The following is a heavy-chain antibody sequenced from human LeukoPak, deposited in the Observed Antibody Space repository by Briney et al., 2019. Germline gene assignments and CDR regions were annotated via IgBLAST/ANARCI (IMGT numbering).Heavy chain of an antibody. CDR3: AIQCGDYVCGWDY. CDR2: IYPGDSNT. V-gene: IGHV5-51*01. D-gene: IGHD4-17*01. J-gene: IGHJ4*02. Sequence: GESLKISCRGSGYSFATNWIGWVRQRPGKGPEWMGIIYPGDSNTKYDPSFQGQVIISVDKSISTAYLQWSSLKASDTANCAIQCGDYVCGWDYWGRGTLVTVSS. CDR1: GYSFATNW.